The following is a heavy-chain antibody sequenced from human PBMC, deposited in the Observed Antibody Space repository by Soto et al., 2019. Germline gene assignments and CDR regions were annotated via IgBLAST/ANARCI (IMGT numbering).Heavy chain of an antibody. CDR2: IYTSASI. CDR3: ARDREAGYNFYYGMDV. D-gene: IGHD6-19*01. J-gene: IGHJ6*02. Sequence: SETLSLTGSVSGADINTYSWTWIRQPAGKGLEWIGRIYTSASINYNPSLKGRVTLSVDTSTNQVSLRLASVTAADTAIYYCARDREAGYNFYYGMDVWGQGTTVTVSS. V-gene: IGHV4-4*07. CDR1: GADINTYS.